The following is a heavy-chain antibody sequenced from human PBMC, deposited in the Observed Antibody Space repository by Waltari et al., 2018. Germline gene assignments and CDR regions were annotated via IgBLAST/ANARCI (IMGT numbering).Heavy chain of an antibody. D-gene: IGHD1-26*01. CDR2: IYHSGGT. CDR3: ARQDEGATLLGG. Sequence: QVQLQESGPGLVKPSETLSLTCAVSGYSISSGYYWGWIRQPPGKGLEWIGSIYHSGGTYYNPSLKGRVTISVDTSKNQFSLKLSSVTAADTAVYYCARQDEGATLLGGWGQGTLVTVSS. J-gene: IGHJ4*02. CDR1: GYSISSGYY. V-gene: IGHV4-38-2*01.